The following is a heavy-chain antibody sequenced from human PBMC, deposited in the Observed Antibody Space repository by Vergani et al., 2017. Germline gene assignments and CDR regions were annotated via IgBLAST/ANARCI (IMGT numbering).Heavy chain of an antibody. CDR3: AREDEQWLARVDY. D-gene: IGHD6-19*01. J-gene: IGHJ4*02. CDR2: ISSSSSYI. Sequence: EVQLVESGGGLVKPGGSLRLSCAASGFTFSSYSMNWVRQAPGKGLEWVSSISSSSSYIYYADSVKGRFTISRDNAKNSLYLQMNSLRAEDTAVYYCAREDEQWLARVDYWGQGTLVTVSS. CDR1: GFTFSSYS. V-gene: IGHV3-21*01.